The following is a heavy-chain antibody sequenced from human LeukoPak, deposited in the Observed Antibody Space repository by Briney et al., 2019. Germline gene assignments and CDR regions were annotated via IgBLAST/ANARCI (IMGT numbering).Heavy chain of an antibody. CDR3: AKDKGLVLLWFGESEFDY. J-gene: IGHJ4*02. CDR1: GFTFDDYA. Sequence: GRSLRLSCAASGFTFDDYAMPWVRQAPGKGLEWVSGISWNSGSIGYADSVKGRFTISRDNAKNSLYLQMNSLRAEDTAVYYCAKDKGLVLLWFGESEFDYWGQETLVTVSS. V-gene: IGHV3-9*01. D-gene: IGHD3-10*01. CDR2: ISWNSGSI.